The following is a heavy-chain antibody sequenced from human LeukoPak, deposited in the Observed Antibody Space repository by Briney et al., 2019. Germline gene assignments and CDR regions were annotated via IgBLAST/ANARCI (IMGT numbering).Heavy chain of an antibody. Sequence: PSETLSLTCAVSGGSIRSYYWNWVRQPPGKGLEWIVYMYYSGSTNYNPSLKGRIPISGDTSNNQFSVKLNSVTAADAAVYYCGGGGTYSQFDYWGQGTLVTVSS. CDR2: MYYSGST. D-gene: IGHD1-26*01. V-gene: IGHV4-59*01. CDR1: GGSIRSYY. J-gene: IGHJ4*02. CDR3: GGGGTYSQFDY.